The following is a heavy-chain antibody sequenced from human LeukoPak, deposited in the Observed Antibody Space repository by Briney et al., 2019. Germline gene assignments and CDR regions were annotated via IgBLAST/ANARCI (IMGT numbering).Heavy chain of an antibody. J-gene: IGHJ4*02. Sequence: GASVKVSCKASGYTFTSYYMHWVRQAPGQGLEWMGIINPSGGSTSYAQKFQGRVTMTRDTSTSTVYMELSSLRSEDTAVYYCARDRDPGEFKTALRKPGYYFDYWGQGTLVTVSS. CDR2: INPSGGST. CDR1: GYTFTSYY. CDR3: ARDRDPGEFKTALRKPGYYFDY. V-gene: IGHV1-46*01. D-gene: IGHD3-3*01.